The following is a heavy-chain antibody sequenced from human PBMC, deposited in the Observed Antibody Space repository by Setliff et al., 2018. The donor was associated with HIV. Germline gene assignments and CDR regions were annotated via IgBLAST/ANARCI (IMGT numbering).Heavy chain of an antibody. D-gene: IGHD6-13*01. V-gene: IGHV4-38-2*01. Sequence: SETLSLTCAVSGYSIRSGYYWGWIRQPPGKGLGWIGFIYYSGSTNYSPSLKSRVTISVDTSQNQFSLKLTSVTAADTAVYYCASHAPYTSSWNAAAFDIWGQGTKVTVSS. J-gene: IGHJ3*02. CDR2: IYYSGST. CDR1: GYSIRSGYY. CDR3: ASHAPYTSSWNAAAFDI.